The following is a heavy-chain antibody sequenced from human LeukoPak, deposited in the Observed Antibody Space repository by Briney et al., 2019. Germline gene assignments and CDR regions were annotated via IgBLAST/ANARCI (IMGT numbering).Heavy chain of an antibody. Sequence: KPSETLSLNCTVSGGSISTYYWSWIRQPPGKGLEWIGHIHYSGSTNYNPSFKSRVTISLDTSKNQFSLNLSSVTAADTAVYYCARTSGWYRFDYWGQGTLVTVSS. D-gene: IGHD6-19*01. J-gene: IGHJ4*02. CDR1: GGSISTYY. V-gene: IGHV4-59*01. CDR2: IHYSGST. CDR3: ARTSGWYRFDY.